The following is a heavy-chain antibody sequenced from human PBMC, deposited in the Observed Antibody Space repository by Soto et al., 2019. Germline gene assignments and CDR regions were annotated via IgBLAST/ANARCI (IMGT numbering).Heavy chain of an antibody. V-gene: IGHV1-69*06. CDR3: ARGVSRYDYVWGSYRYYFDY. J-gene: IGHJ4*02. CDR2: IIPIFGTA. D-gene: IGHD3-16*02. Sequence: QVQLVQSGAEVKKPGSSVKVSCKASGGTFSSYAISWVRQAPGQGLEWMGGIIPIFGTANYAQKFQGRVTINADKSTSTAYMELSSLRSEDTAVYYCARGVSRYDYVWGSYRYYFDYWGQGTLVTVSS. CDR1: GGTFSSYA.